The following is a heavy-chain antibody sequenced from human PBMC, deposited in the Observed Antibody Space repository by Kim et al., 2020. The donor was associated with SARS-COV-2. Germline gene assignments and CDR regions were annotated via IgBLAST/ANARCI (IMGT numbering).Heavy chain of an antibody. J-gene: IGHJ4*02. CDR2: IKQDGSEK. D-gene: IGHD1-26*01. V-gene: IGHV3-7*01. CDR1: GFTFSSYW. CDR3: ARDGRRGELLGISIDY. Sequence: GGSLRLSCAASGFTFSSYWMSWVRQAPGKGLEWVANIKQDGSEKYYVDSVKGRFTISRDNAKNSLYLQMNSLRAEDTAVYYCARDGRRGELLGISIDYWGQGTLVTVSS.